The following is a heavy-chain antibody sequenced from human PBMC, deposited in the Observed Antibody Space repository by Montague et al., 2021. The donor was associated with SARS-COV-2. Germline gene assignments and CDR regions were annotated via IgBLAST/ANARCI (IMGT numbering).Heavy chain of an antibody. CDR2: IYYSGST. V-gene: IGHV4-39*01. CDR3: ARHFKVTFVRWLQPRGGFDY. D-gene: IGHD5-24*01. CDR1: GGSISSSSYY. J-gene: IGHJ4*02. Sequence: SETLSPTRTVSGGSISSSSYYWGWIRQPPGKGLEWIGSIYYSGSTYYXPSLKSRVTISADTSKNQFSLKLSSVTAADTAVYYCARHFKVTFVRWLQPRGGFDYWGQGTLVTVSS.